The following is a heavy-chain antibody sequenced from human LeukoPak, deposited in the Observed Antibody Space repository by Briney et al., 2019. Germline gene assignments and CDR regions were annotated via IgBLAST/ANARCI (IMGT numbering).Heavy chain of an antibody. CDR2: ISGSGGST. CDR3: AKGVGSMVRGKYYFDY. J-gene: IGHJ4*02. D-gene: IGHD3-10*01. CDR1: GFTFSSYG. V-gene: IGHV3-23*01. Sequence: PGGSLRLSCAASGFTFSSYGMSWVRQAPGKGLEWVSGISGSGGSTYHADSVKGRFTISRDSSKNTLYLQMNSLRAEDTAVYYCAKGVGSMVRGKYYFDYWGQGTLVTVSS.